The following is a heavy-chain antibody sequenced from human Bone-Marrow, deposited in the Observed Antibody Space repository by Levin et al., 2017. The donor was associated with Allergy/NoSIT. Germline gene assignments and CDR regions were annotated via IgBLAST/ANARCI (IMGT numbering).Heavy chain of an antibody. J-gene: IGHJ4*02. D-gene: IGHD6-6*01. CDR2: IKSKTDGGTT. Sequence: HGESLKISCAASGFTFSNAWMSWVRQAPGKGLEWVGRIKSKTDGGTTDYAAPVKGRFTISRDDSKNTLYLQMNSLKTEDTAVYYCTTDQVRLYSSSSFFDYWGQGTLVTVSS. V-gene: IGHV3-15*01. CDR3: TTDQVRLYSSSSFFDY. CDR1: GFTFSNAW.